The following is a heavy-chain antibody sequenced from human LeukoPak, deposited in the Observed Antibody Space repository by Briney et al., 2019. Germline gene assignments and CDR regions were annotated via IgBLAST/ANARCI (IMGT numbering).Heavy chain of an antibody. CDR2: INAGNGNT. V-gene: IGHV1-3*01. CDR3: ARLAGLYAFDI. CDR1: GYTFTSYA. D-gene: IGHD3-3*02. Sequence: ASVKVSCKASGYTFTSYAMHWVRQAPGQRLEWMGWINAGNGNTKYSQKFQGRVTITRDTSASTAYMELSSLRSEHTAVYYCARLAGLYAFDIWGKGTMVTVSS. J-gene: IGHJ3*02.